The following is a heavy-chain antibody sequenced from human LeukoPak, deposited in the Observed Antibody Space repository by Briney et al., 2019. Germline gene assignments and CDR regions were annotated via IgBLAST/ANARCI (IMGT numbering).Heavy chain of an antibody. CDR2: ISHSGST. CDR1: GVSISSGGYS. Sequence: SQTLSLTCAVSGVSISSGGYSWGWIRQPPGKGLEWIGHISHSGSTYYNPSLKSRISISLDRSKNQFSLNLTSVSGADTAVYFCARGRPANMAFDIWGQGTMVPVSS. D-gene: IGHD6-25*01. CDR3: ARGRPANMAFDI. J-gene: IGHJ3*02. V-gene: IGHV4-30-2*01.